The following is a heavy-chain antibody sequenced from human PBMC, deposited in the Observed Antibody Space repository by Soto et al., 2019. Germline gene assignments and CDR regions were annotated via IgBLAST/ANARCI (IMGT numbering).Heavy chain of an antibody. V-gene: IGHV4-4*07. Sequence: SATLSLTCTVSGGSISAYSWGWLRQSAGKALKWIGRIYTSGNTHYHPSLRSRVTMSVETSKNQSTLNVRSVTAADTAVYYCARASGENWNYEVDWGQGTLVTVSS. J-gene: IGHJ4*02. D-gene: IGHD1-7*01. CDR2: IYTSGNT. CDR3: ARASGENWNYEVD. CDR1: GGSISAYS.